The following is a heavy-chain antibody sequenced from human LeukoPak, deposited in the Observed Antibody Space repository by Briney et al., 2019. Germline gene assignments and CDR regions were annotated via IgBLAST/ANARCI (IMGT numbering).Heavy chain of an antibody. CDR1: GFTFSSYS. D-gene: IGHD1-1*01. J-gene: IGHJ4*02. CDR2: ISTGSASSTT. CDR3: ARIGHNSGDFDY. V-gene: IGHV3-48*04. Sequence: GGSLRLSCAASGFTFSSYSINWVRQAPGKGLEWVSYISTGSASSTTHYADSVKGRFTISRDNAKKSLYLQMNSLRAEDTAVYYCARIGHNSGDFDYWGQGTLVTVSS.